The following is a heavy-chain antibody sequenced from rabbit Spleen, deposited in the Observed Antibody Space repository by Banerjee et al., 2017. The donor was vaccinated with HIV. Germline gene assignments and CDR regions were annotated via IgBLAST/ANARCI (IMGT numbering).Heavy chain of an antibody. CDR2: INSRSGDT. D-gene: IGHD8-1*01. CDR1: GFSFSNKYV. CDR3: ARDTGSSFSSYGMDL. J-gene: IGHJ6*01. Sequence: QEQLEESGGDLVKPEGSLTLTCTASGFSFSNKYVMCWVRQAPGKGLEWIACINSRSGDTVYATWAKGRFTCSKTSSTTVTLQMTSLTVADTATYFCARDTGSSFSSYGMDLWGPGTLVTVS. V-gene: IGHV1S45*01.